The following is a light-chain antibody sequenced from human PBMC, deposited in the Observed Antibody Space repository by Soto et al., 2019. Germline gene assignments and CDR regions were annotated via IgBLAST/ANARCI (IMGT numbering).Light chain of an antibody. V-gene: IGLV1-44*01. Sequence: QSVLTQPPSASGTPGQRVTISCSGSSSNIGSNTVHWYQQLPGSAPKLLIYSNNVRPSGVPDRFSGSISGTSASLAISGLQSEDEADYYCAAWDDSLDGRVVFGGGTKLTV. CDR3: AAWDDSLDGRVV. J-gene: IGLJ2*01. CDR1: SSNIGSNT. CDR2: SNN.